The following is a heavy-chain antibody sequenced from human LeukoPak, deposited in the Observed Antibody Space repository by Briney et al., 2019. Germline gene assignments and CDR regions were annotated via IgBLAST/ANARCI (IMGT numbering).Heavy chain of an antibody. CDR2: IHHSGST. V-gene: IGHV4-59*12. D-gene: IGHD6-13*01. CDR1: GFNFRAYW. CDR3: ARDRGSSTDY. J-gene: IGHJ4*02. Sequence: GSLRLSCTTSGFNFRAYWMGWVRQAPGKGLEWIGFIHHSGSTHYNPSLKSRVSMSVDRSKNHFSLNLSSVTAADTAVYFCARDRGSSTDYWGQGALVTVSS.